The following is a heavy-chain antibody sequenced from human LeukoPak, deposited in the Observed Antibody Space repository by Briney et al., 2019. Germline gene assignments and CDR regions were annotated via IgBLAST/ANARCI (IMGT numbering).Heavy chain of an antibody. J-gene: IGHJ3*02. V-gene: IGHV3-21*01. CDR2: ISSSSSYI. CDR3: AKDGLGNGFDI. Sequence: GGSLRLSCAASGFTFSSYSMNWVRQAPGKGLEWVSSISSSSSYIYYADSVKGRFTISRDNAKNSLYLQMNSLRAEDTAVYYCAKDGLGNGFDIWGQGTMVTVSS. CDR1: GFTFSSYS.